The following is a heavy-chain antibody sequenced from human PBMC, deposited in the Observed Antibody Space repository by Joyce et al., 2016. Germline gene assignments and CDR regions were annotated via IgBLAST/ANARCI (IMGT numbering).Heavy chain of an antibody. J-gene: IGHJ4*02. CDR3: ARDPQNFGF. CDR2: IYHNGKT. V-gene: IGHV4-38-2*02. CDR1: GDSISSGYF. Sequence: VQLQESGAGLVKPSETLSLTCDVSGDSISSGYFYGWVRQAPGKGLEWIANIYHNGKTYYNASLKSRVTISVDTSKNQLSLKLSSVTAADTAVYYCARDPQNFGFWGQGTLVIVSS. D-gene: IGHD2/OR15-2a*01.